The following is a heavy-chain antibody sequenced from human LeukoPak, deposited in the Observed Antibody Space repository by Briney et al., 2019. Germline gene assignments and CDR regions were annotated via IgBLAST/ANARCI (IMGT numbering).Heavy chain of an antibody. J-gene: IGHJ3*02. CDR1: GFTFSSYG. CDR2: IRYDGSNK. V-gene: IGHV3-30*02. Sequence: GGSLRLSCAASGFTFSSYGMHWVRQAPGKGLEWVAFIRYDGSNKYYADSVKGRFTISRDNSKNTLYLQMNSLRAEDTAVYYCARYSSGNYDAFDIWGQGTMVIVSS. CDR3: ARYSSGNYDAFDI. D-gene: IGHD4-23*01.